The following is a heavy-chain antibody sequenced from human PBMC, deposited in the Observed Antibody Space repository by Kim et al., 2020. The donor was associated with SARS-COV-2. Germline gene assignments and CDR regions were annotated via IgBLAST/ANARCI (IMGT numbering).Heavy chain of an antibody. CDR2: INTKTGEK. Sequence: ASVKVSCKASGYSFTDYDINWVRQATGQGLEWVGWINTKTGEKGYAEQFQGRVTVTRSIPMRTVYMEMNSLTSDDTAIYYCVRYFSESFRFDSWGLGTQVTVSA. D-gene: IGHD3-10*01. CDR3: VRYFSESFRFDS. CDR1: GYSFTDYD. V-gene: IGHV1-8*01. J-gene: IGHJ5*01.